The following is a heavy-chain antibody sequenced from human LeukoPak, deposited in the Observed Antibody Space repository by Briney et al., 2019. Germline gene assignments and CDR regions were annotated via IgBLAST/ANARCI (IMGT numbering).Heavy chain of an antibody. CDR2: IYYSGST. D-gene: IGHD3-22*01. CDR3: ARDNDSSGLGFDY. Sequence: SETLFLTCTVSGGSISSYYWSWIQQPPGKGLEWIGYIYYSGSTNYNPSLKSRVTISVDTSKNQFSLKLSSVTAADTAVYYCARDNDSSGLGFDYWGQGTLVTVSS. V-gene: IGHV4-59*12. CDR1: GGSISSYY. J-gene: IGHJ4*02.